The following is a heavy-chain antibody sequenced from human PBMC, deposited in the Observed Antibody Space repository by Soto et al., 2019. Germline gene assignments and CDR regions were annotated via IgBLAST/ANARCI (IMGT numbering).Heavy chain of an antibody. J-gene: IGHJ6*02. CDR2: ISGSGGTT. CDR1: GYSDANYG. CDR3: AKDSWAIFGVPAGEYYAMDV. V-gene: IGHV3-23*01. Sequence: GGSLRLSCVASGYSDANYGMSLVSLAPAKGLEWVSAISGSGGTTYHSDSVKGRFTISRDNSKNTVYLQMNDLRVEDAAEYFCAKDSWAIFGVPAGEYYAMDVWGQGT. D-gene: IGHD3-3*01.